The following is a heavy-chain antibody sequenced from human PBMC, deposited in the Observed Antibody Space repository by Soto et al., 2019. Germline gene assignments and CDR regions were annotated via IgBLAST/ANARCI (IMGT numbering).Heavy chain of an antibody. J-gene: IGHJ5*02. CDR1: GGSFSGYY. CDR3: ARGPIIAASRVPGNWFDP. Sequence: SLTCAVYGGSFSGYYWSWIRQPPGKGLEWIGEINHSGSTNYNPSLKSRVTISVDTSKNQFSLKLSSVTAADTAVYYCARGPIIAASRVPGNWFDPWGQGTLVTVSS. V-gene: IGHV4-34*01. CDR2: INHSGST. D-gene: IGHD6-13*01.